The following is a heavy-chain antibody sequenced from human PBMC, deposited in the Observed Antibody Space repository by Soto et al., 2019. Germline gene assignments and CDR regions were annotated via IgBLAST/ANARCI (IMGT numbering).Heavy chain of an antibody. CDR2: IYYRGST. J-gene: IGHJ4*02. CDR3: ARVRIAVPGSFFDY. V-gene: IGHV4-30-4*01. CDR1: GGSINGGGDY. Sequence: SETLSLTCTVSGGSINGGGDYWSWIRQPPGKGLEYFGYIYYRGSTYYNPSLTGRLTMSMDTSKNQFSLKLSSVTAADTAVYYCARVRIAVPGSFFDYWGQGMQVTVSS. D-gene: IGHD6-19*01.